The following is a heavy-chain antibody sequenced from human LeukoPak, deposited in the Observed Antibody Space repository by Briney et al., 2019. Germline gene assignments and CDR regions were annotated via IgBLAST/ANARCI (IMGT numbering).Heavy chain of an antibody. J-gene: IGHJ4*02. D-gene: IGHD6-6*01. CDR3: ARASSADY. V-gene: IGHV1-2*02. CDR2: INPNSGGT. CDR1: GGTFSSYA. Sequence: ASVKVSCKASGGTFSSYAISWVRQAPGQGLEWMGRINPNSGGTNYAQKFQGRVTMTRDTSISTAYMELSRLRSDDTAVYYCARASSADYWGQGTLVTVSS.